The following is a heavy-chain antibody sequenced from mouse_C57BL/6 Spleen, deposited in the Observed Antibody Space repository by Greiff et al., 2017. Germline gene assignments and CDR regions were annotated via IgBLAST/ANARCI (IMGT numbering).Heavy chain of an antibody. J-gene: IGHJ4*01. CDR1: GYAFSSSW. D-gene: IGHD1-1*01. Sequence: QVQLQQSGPELVKPGASVKISCTASGYAFSSSWMNWVKQRPGKGLEWIGRIYPGGGYTNYKGKVKGKVTLSADKASSTAYLQLSSLTSEAPAVHFCAPFAGSLYAMDYWGQGTSVTVSS. CDR2: IYPGGGYT. V-gene: IGHV1-82*01. CDR3: APFAGSLYAMDY.